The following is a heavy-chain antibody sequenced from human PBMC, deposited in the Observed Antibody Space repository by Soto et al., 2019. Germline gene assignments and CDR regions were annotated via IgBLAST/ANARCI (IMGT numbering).Heavy chain of an antibody. Sequence: EVQLVESGGGIVQPGESQTLSCAASGFTFSSYWMHWVRQAPGKRLVWVSRIKSDGSGTYYADFVKGRLTISRDNAKNTLYLQMKSLRVEDTAVYFCARGDGDRYDGNGYLGRHWGQGTLVTVSS. V-gene: IGHV3-74*01. CDR2: IKSDGSGT. D-gene: IGHD3-22*01. CDR3: ARGDGDRYDGNGYLGRH. CDR1: GFTFSSYW. J-gene: IGHJ4*02.